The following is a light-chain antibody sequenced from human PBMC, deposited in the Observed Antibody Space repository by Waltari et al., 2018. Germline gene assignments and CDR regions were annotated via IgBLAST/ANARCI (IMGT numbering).Light chain of an antibody. CDR2: GAS. CDR3: QQYGSPPLT. CDR1: QSVNNNY. V-gene: IGKV3-20*01. J-gene: IGKJ4*01. Sequence: DTVLTQSPGTLSLLPGERATLSCRARQSVNNNYLAWYLQKPGQAPRLLIYGASSWAIGIPDRFSGSGSGTDFTLTISRLEPEDFAVFYCQQYGSPPLTFGGGTKVEIK.